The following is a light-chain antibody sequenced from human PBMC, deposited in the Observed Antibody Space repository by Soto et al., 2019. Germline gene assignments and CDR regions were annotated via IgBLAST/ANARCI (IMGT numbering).Light chain of an antibody. CDR2: DVS. CDR3: NSYTSSTTRV. V-gene: IGLV2-14*03. Sequence: QSALTQPASVSGSPGQSITISCTGTSRDVGGYNYVSWYQQHPGKAPRLIIYDVSNRPSGVSSRFSGSKSGNTASLTISGLQAEDEAEYFCNSYTSSTTRVFGTGTKLTV. CDR1: SRDVGGYNY. J-gene: IGLJ1*01.